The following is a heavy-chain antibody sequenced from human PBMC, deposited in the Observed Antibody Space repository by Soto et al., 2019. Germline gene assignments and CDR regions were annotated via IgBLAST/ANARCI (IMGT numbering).Heavy chain of an antibody. V-gene: IGHV4-59*01. CDR3: ALRSMAVVPEY. J-gene: IGHJ4*02. CDR2: LYYGRSA. Sequence: QVQLQESGPGLVKPSETLSLTCAVSGDSISTYYCMWIRQPPRKGLESIVYLYYGRSANYNPSLKSRVTLSVDTSTNQCSLTLSSMTAAATAVYYCALRSMAVVPEYWGQGTLVTVSS. CDR1: GDSISTYY. D-gene: IGHD3-22*01.